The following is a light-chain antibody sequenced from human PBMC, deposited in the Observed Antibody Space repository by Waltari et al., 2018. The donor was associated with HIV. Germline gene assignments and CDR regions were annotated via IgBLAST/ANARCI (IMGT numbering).Light chain of an antibody. V-gene: IGKV2-28*01. J-gene: IGKJ4*01. Sequence: DIVMTQSPLSLPVTPGEPASISCRSSQSLLHRNGFNYVDWYLQKPGQSPQLLNYLGSNRASGVPDRFSGSGSGTDFTLKIRRVEAEDVGVYYCMQALQGVSFGGGTKVEIK. CDR3: MQALQGVS. CDR1: QSLLHRNGFNY. CDR2: LGS.